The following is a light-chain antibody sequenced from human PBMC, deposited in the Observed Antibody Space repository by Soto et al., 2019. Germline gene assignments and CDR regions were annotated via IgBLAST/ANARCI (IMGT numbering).Light chain of an antibody. CDR2: AAP. J-gene: IGKJ1*01. CDR1: QYISTY. Sequence: DIQMTQSPSSLSASVGDRVTITCRASQYISTYLNWYQQKPGKAPNLLIYAAPNLQSGIPSRFSGSGSGTDFTLTISSLQPEDFATYFCQQSSSTPVTFGQGTKVDIK. V-gene: IGKV1-39*01. CDR3: QQSSSTPVT.